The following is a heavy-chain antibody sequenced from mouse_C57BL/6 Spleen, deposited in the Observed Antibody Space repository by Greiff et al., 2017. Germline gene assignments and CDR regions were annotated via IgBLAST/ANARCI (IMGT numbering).Heavy chain of an antibody. J-gene: IGHJ2*01. CDR2: INPYNGGT. D-gene: IGHD1-1*01. CDR1: GYTFTDYY. Sequence: VQLQQSGPVLVKPGASVKMSCKASGYTFTDYYMNWVKQSHGKSLEWIGVINPYNGGTSYNQKFKGKATLTVDKSSSTAYMELNSLTSEDSAVYYCARDYYGPDYWGQGTTLTVSS. V-gene: IGHV1-19*01. CDR3: ARDYYGPDY.